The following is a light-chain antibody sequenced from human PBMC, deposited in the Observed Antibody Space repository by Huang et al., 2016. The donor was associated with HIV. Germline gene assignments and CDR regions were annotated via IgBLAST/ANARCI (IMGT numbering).Light chain of an antibody. CDR1: QYISND. CDR2: YAS. Sequence: DIQMTQSPSSLSASVGDRVTIIGQPSQYISNDLNWYQQKPEKAPKLLSYYASNFETGVPSRFSGNGYGTHFTFTISSLQPEDVATYYCQQFNLLPLTFGGGTRVEIK. J-gene: IGKJ4*01. V-gene: IGKV1-33*01. CDR3: QQFNLLPLT.